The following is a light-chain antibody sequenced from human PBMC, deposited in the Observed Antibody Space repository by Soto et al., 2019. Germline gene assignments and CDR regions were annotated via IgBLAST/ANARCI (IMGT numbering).Light chain of an antibody. J-gene: IGKJ4*01. Sequence: EIVLTQSPGTLSLSPGKRATLSCRASQNVFRNYLPYYHQKPGQAPRLLIYCASTRASGIPDRFSGSGSGTDFTLTISRLEPEDFAVYYCQQYGSSPAITFGGGTKVEI. CDR1: QNVFRNY. CDR3: QQYGSSPAIT. V-gene: IGKV3-20*01. CDR2: CAS.